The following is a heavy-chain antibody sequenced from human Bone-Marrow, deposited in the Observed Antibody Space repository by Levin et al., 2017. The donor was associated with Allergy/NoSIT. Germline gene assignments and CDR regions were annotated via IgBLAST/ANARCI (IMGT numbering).Heavy chain of an antibody. J-gene: IGHJ4*02. CDR3: FDVTSY. D-gene: IGHD3-9*01. Sequence: GGSLRLSCVTSSFTFDDYDMSWVRQVPGKRLERVCAINWDGGSTHYTDSVKGRFTISRDNAKNVLYLQMNSLRAEDTAVYYCFDVTSYWGQGTLVTVSS. V-gene: IGHV3-20*04. CDR1: SFTFDDYD. CDR2: INWDGGST.